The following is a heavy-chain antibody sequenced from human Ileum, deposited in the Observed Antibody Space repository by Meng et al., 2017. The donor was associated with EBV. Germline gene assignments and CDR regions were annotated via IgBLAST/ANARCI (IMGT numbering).Heavy chain of an antibody. CDR3: AVGYYGSGTSYD. D-gene: IGHD3-10*01. J-gene: IGHJ4*02. Sequence: GLVVQSGARAKKPGAWVKVSCRAYGYSFTRYYMRWVRQAPGQGLEGMGRIAPNSGDTNYAQKFQGRVIMTRDESITTVYMDLSGLTSDDTAVYYCAVGYYGSGTSYDWGQGTLVTVSS. V-gene: IGHV1-2*06. CDR1: GYSFTRYY. CDR2: IAPNSGDT.